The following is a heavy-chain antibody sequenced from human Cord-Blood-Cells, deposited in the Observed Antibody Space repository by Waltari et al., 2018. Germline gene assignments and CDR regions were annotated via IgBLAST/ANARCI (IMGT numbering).Heavy chain of an antibody. J-gene: IGHJ3*02. V-gene: IGHV1-2*02. CDR1: GYTFTGYY. CDR2: VNPNRGGT. CDR3: ARVQAAAGRRFAFDI. D-gene: IGHD6-13*01. Sequence: QVQLVQSGAEVKKPGASVKVSCKASGYTFTGYYMHWVRQAPGQGLEWMGRVNPNRGGTNYAQKFQGRVTMTRDTSISTVYMELSRLRSDDTAVYYCARVQAAAGRRFAFDIWGQGTMVTVSS.